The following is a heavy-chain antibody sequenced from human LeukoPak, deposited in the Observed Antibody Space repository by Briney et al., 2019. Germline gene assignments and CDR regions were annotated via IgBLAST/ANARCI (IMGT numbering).Heavy chain of an antibody. CDR1: GGSISSSNW. CDR3: ARGRYSSGRRAYYMGV. V-gene: IGHV4-4*02. D-gene: IGHD6-19*01. CDR2: IYHSGST. Sequence: PSETLSLTRAVSGGSISSSNWWSWVRQPPGEGLGGSGEIYHSGSTNYNPSLKSRVTISVDKSKNQFSLKLSSVTAADTDVYYCARGRYSSGRRAYYMGVWGKRTTVTVSS. J-gene: IGHJ6*03.